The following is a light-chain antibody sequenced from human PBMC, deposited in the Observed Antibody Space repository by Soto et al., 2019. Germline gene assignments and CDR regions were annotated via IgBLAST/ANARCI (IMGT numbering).Light chain of an antibody. CDR2: EVI. Sequence: QSALTQPPSASGSPGQSVTISCTGTTSDVGGHNYVSWYQQHPGKAPKLMIYEVIKRPSGVPDRFSGSKSGNTASLTVSGLQAEDEADYYCSSYGGSNNLLFGGGTQLTVL. V-gene: IGLV2-8*01. J-gene: IGLJ2*01. CDR1: TSDVGGHNY. CDR3: SSYGGSNNLL.